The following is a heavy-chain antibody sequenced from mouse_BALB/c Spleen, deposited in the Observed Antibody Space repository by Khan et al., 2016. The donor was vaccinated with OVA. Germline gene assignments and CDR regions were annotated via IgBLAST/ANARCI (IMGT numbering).Heavy chain of an antibody. J-gene: IGHJ3*01. CDR1: GYTFTSYD. D-gene: IGHD1-1*01. V-gene: IGHV1-85*01. Sequence: VQLKQSGAELVKPGTSVKLSCKASGYTFTSYDINWVRQRPEQGLDWIGWIFPGDGSTKYNEKFKGKATLTTDKSSSTAYMQLSRLTSEDSAVYFSARGEYGGFAYWGQGTLVTVSA. CDR2: IFPGDGST. CDR3: ARGEYGGFAY.